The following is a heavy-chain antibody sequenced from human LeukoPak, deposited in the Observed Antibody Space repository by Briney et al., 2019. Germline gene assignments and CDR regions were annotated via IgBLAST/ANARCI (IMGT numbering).Heavy chain of an antibody. CDR3: ARRREDWYFDL. CDR1: GGSASGYF. J-gene: IGHJ2*01. V-gene: IGHV4-59*08. Sequence: KSSETLSLTCTVSGGSASGYFWSWIRQPPGKGLEWIGYISYIGSTNYNPSLKSRVTISVDTSKNQLSLKLTSVTAADTAVYYCARRREDWYFDLWGRGTLVTVSS. CDR2: ISYIGST.